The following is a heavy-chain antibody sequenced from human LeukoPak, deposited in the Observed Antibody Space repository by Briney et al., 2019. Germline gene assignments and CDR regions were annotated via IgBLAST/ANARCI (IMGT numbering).Heavy chain of an antibody. CDR1: GYTFTGYG. CDR3: ARDAHTDYYDSSGYGNFDY. V-gene: IGHV1-18*01. CDR2: ISAYNGNT. Sequence: ASVKVSCKASGYTFTGYGISWVRQAPGQGLEWMGWISAYNGNTNYAQKLQGRVTMTTDTSTSTAYMELRSLRSDDTAVYYCARDAHTDYYDSSGYGNFDYWGQGTLVTVSS. D-gene: IGHD3-22*01. J-gene: IGHJ4*02.